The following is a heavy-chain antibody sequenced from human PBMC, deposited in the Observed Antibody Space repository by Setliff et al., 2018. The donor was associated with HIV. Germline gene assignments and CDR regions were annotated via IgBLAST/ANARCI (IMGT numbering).Heavy chain of an antibody. CDR1: GGSISNSAYY. V-gene: IGHV4-39*01. Sequence: NPSETLSLTCTVSGGSISNSAYYWGWVRQPPGKGLEWIGAIYYSGSTYHNPSLNSRATTSVDKSKNQFSLKLSSVTAADTAMYYCASQYCSAGSCYSDYWGQGTLVTVSS. J-gene: IGHJ4*02. CDR2: IYYSGST. D-gene: IGHD2-15*01. CDR3: ASQYCSAGSCYSDY.